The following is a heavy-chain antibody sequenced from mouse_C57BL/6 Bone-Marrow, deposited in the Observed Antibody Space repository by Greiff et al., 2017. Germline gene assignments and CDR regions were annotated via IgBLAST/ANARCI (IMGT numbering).Heavy chain of an antibody. CDR3: ARTPYDYEDY. Sequence: VQLQQSGPELVKPGASVKISCKASGYSFTGYYMNWVKQSPEKSLEWIGEINPSTGGTTYNQKFKAKATLTVDKSSSTAYMQLKSLTSEDSAVYYCARTPYDYEDYWGQGTTLTVSS. CDR2: INPSTGGT. V-gene: IGHV1-42*01. D-gene: IGHD2-4*01. J-gene: IGHJ2*01. CDR1: GYSFTGYY.